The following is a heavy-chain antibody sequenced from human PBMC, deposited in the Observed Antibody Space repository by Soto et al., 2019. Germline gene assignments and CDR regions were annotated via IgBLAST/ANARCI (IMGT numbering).Heavy chain of an antibody. Sequence: GESLKISCKGSGYSFTSYWIGWGRQMPGKGLEWMGIIYPGDSDSRYSPSFQGQVTISADKSISTAYLQWSSLKASDTAMYYCARHRYSSSWDVIYYYYGMDVWGQGTTVTVSS. V-gene: IGHV5-51*01. J-gene: IGHJ6*02. CDR3: ARHRYSSSWDVIYYYYGMDV. CDR1: GYSFTSYW. CDR2: IYPGDSDS. D-gene: IGHD6-13*01.